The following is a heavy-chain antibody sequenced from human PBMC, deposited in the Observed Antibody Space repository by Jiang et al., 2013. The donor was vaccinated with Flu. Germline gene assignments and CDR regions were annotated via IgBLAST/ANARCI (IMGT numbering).Heavy chain of an antibody. J-gene: IGHJ5*02. Sequence: FTGYYMHWVRQAPGQGLEWMGWINPNSGGTNYAQKFQGRVTMTRDTSISTAYMELSRLRSDDTAVYYCARSSPYNWFDPWGQGTLVTVSS. CDR3: ARSSPYNWFDP. CDR1: FTGYY. V-gene: IGHV1-2*02. CDR2: INPNSGGT.